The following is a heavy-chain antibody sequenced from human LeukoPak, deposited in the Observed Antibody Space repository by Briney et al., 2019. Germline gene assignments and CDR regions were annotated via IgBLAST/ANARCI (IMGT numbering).Heavy chain of an antibody. Sequence: GESLKISCKGSGYSFTSYWIGWVRQMPGKGLEWMGIIYPGDSDTTYSPSFQGQVTISADKSISTAYLQWSSLKASDTAMYYCARLHSERAVQLNHWGQGTLVTVSS. V-gene: IGHV5-51*01. D-gene: IGHD1-1*01. CDR1: GYSFTSYW. CDR3: ARLHSERAVQLNH. CDR2: IYPGDSDT. J-gene: IGHJ5*02.